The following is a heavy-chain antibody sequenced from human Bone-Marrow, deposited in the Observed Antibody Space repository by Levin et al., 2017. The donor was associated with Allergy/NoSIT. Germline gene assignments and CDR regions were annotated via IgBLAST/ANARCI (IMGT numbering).Heavy chain of an antibody. CDR3: AIAGYQLLSVYGIDV. D-gene: IGHD2-2*01. CDR1: GFIFGSYS. V-gene: IGHV3-48*02. J-gene: IGHJ6*02. CDR2: ISASSHI. Sequence: RAGGSLRLSCAASGFIFGSYSLHWVRQAPGKGLEWVSYISASSHIYYADSVKGRFTIFRDNAKSSLYLHMDSLRDDDSAVYYCAIAGYQLLSVYGIDVWGQGTTVTVSS.